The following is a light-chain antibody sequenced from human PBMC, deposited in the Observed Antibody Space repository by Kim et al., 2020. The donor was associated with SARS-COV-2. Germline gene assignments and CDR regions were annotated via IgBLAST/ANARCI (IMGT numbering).Light chain of an antibody. J-gene: IGLJ2*01. CDR3: NSRDSNDNVV. CDR2: GKI. CDR1: SLRSYY. V-gene: IGLV3-19*01. Sequence: ALGQTVRITYQGDSLRSYYATWYQQKPGQAPIVVIYGKINRPSGIPDRFSGSSSGNTASLTITGTQAGDEADYYCNSRDSNDNVVFGGGTQLTVL.